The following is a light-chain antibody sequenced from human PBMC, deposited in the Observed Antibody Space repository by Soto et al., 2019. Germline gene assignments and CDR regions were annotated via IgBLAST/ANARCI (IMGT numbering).Light chain of an antibody. CDR3: AAWDDSLNGFYV. Sequence: QSVLTQPPSASATPGQRVTISCFTSSSNIRSDTLHWYQHLPGTAPKLLIYSNNQRPSGVPDRFSGSKSGTSASLAISGLQPDDEADYYCAAWDDSLNGFYVFGTGTKLTVL. CDR1: SSNIRSDT. CDR2: SNN. J-gene: IGLJ1*01. V-gene: IGLV1-44*01.